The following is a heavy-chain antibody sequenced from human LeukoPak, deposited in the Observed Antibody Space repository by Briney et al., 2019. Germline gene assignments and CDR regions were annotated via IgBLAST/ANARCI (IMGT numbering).Heavy chain of an antibody. V-gene: IGHV5-51*01. Sequence: PGESLKISCKGSGYSFTNYWIGWVRQLPGKGLEWMGIIYPGDSDTRYSPSFQGQVTISADKSISTAYLQWNSLKASDTAMYYCARQGGYDILTGDAFDIWGQGTMVTVSS. CDR3: ARQGGYDILTGDAFDI. CDR2: IYPGDSDT. CDR1: GYSFTNYW. J-gene: IGHJ3*02. D-gene: IGHD3-9*01.